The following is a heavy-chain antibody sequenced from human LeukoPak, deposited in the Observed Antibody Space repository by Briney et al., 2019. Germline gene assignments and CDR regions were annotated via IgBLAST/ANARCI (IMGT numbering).Heavy chain of an antibody. V-gene: IGHV1-2*06. D-gene: IGHD2-8*01. CDR3: ARSAEHCNNGVCFTDYYMDV. CDR1: GYTFSGSY. Sequence: RASVKVSCKTSGYTFSGSYIHWVRQAPGQGLEWMGRINPNSADTNYAQNFHGRVTMTRDTSITTAYMELSSLTSDDTAVYFCARSAEHCNNGVCFTDYYMDVWGKGTTVTVSS. J-gene: IGHJ6*03. CDR2: INPNSADT.